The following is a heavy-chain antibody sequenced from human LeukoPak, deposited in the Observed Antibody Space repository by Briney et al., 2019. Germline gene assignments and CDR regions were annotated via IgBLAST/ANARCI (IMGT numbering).Heavy chain of an antibody. CDR2: ISNSGSYT. CDR3: ARSPGAGPAAYFDY. J-gene: IGHJ4*02. CDR1: GFTFSDEY. D-gene: IGHD6-19*01. V-gene: IGHV3-11*03. Sequence: GGALRLSCAASGFTFSDEYMSWIRQAPGKGLEWVSYISNSGSYTNYADSVKGRFTISRDNAKNSLYLQMSSLRAEDTAAYYCARSPGAGPAAYFDYWGQGTLITVSS.